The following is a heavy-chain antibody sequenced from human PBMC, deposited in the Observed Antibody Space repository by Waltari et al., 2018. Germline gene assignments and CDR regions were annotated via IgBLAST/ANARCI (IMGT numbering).Heavy chain of an antibody. D-gene: IGHD1-26*01. J-gene: IGHJ4*02. CDR3: VTQRPWEDY. V-gene: IGHV1-2*06. Sequence: QVQLVQSGAEVRKPGASVKVSCKTSGYMFTDSYIHWVRQAPGQGLEWMGRMNPNNNYPIYEQKFQGRVTMTRDTSITTAYMELSSLTSDNTALYYCVTQRPWEDYWGQGTRVTVSP. CDR2: MNPNNNYP. CDR1: GYMFTDSY.